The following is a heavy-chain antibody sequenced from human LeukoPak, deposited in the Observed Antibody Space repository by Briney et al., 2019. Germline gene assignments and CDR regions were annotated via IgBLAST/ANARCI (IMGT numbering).Heavy chain of an antibody. D-gene: IGHD2-2*01. Sequence: GGSLRLSCAASGFTFSSYSMNWVRQAPGKGLEWVSSISSSSYIYCADSVKGRFTISRDNAKNSLYLQMNSLRAEDTAVYYCARDRNYCSSTSCYPYYYYYYMDVWGKGTTVTVSS. J-gene: IGHJ6*03. CDR3: ARDRNYCSSTSCYPYYYYYYMDV. CDR1: GFTFSSYS. V-gene: IGHV3-21*01. CDR2: ISSSSYI.